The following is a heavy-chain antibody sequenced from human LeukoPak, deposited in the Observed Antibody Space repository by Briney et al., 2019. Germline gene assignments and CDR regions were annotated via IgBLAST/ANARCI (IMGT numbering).Heavy chain of an antibody. D-gene: IGHD5-18*01. CDR1: GFTFSSYW. J-gene: IGHJ4*02. Sequence: GGSLRLSCAASGFTFSSYWMHWVRQAPGMGLVWVSRINSDGSSTSYADSVKGRFTISRDNAKNTLYLQMNSLRAEDTAVYYCGNLDTPMGYWGQGTLVTVSS. V-gene: IGHV3-74*01. CDR2: INSDGSST. CDR3: GNLDTPMGY.